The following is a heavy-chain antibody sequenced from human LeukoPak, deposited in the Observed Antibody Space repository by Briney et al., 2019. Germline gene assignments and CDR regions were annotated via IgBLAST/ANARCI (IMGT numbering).Heavy chain of an antibody. Sequence: PGGSLRLSCAASGFTFSSYAMGWVRQAPGKGLEWVSAISGSGGSTYYADSVKGRFTISRDNSENTLYLQMNSLRAEDTAVYYCAKMSGYCSGGSCYYYGMDVWGKGTTVTVSS. CDR3: AKMSGYCSGGSCYYYGMDV. CDR1: GFTFSSYA. J-gene: IGHJ6*04. V-gene: IGHV3-23*01. CDR2: ISGSGGST. D-gene: IGHD2-15*01.